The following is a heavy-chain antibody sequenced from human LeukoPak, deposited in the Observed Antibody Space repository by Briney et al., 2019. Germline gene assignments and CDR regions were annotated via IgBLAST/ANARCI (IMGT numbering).Heavy chain of an antibody. J-gene: IGHJ6*02. CDR3: ARDTPHDYYDSSGYYFSYYGMDV. CDR1: GFTFRSYW. D-gene: IGHD3-22*01. CDR2: IKQGGSEK. Sequence: GGSLRLSCAASGFTFRSYWMSWVRQAPGKGLEWVANIKQGGSEKYYADSVKGRFTISRDNSKNTLYLQMNSLRAEDTAVYYCARDTPHDYYDSSGYYFSYYGMDVWGQGTTVTVSS. V-gene: IGHV3-7*01.